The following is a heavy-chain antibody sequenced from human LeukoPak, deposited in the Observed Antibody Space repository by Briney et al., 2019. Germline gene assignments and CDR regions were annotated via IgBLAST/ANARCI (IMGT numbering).Heavy chain of an antibody. V-gene: IGHV1-8*01. Sequence: ASVKISCKASGYTFTSYDINWVRQATGQGREWMGWMNPNSGNTGYAQKFQGRVTMTRNTSISTAYMELSSLRSEDTAVYYCARSVGATEFDYWGQGTLVTVSS. CDR2: MNPNSGNT. CDR3: ARSVGATEFDY. D-gene: IGHD1-26*01. CDR1: GYTFTSYD. J-gene: IGHJ4*02.